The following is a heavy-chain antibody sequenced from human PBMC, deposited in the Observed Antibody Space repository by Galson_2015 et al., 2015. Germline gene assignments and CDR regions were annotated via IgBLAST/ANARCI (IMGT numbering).Heavy chain of an antibody. Sequence: SLRLSCAASGFTFSSYGMHWVRQAPGKGLEWVAVIWYDGSNKYYADSVKGRFTISRDNSKNTLYLQMNSLRAEDTAVYYCARDRNLGYCSGGSCYQSREYYYGMDVWGQGTTVTVSS. D-gene: IGHD2-15*01. J-gene: IGHJ6*02. V-gene: IGHV3-33*01. CDR3: ARDRNLGYCSGGSCYQSREYYYGMDV. CDR2: IWYDGSNK. CDR1: GFTFSSYG.